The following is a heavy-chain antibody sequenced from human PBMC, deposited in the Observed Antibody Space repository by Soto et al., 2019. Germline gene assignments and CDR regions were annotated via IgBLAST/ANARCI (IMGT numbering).Heavy chain of an antibody. J-gene: IGHJ4*02. Sequence: PSETLSLTCTVSGGSISSYYWSWIRQPPGKGLEWIGYIYYSGSTNYNPSLKSRVTISVDTSKNQFSLKLSSVTAADTTVYYCSKPMTTVAHFNYWGQEPRFTFP. CDR3: SKPMTTVAHFNY. CDR1: GGSISSYY. D-gene: IGHD4-4*01. V-gene: IGHV4-59*01. CDR2: IYYSGST.